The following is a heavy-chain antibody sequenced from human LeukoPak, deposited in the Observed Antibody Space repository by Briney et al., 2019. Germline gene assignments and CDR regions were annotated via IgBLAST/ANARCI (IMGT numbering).Heavy chain of an antibody. J-gene: IGHJ3*02. CDR3: ARVDSGYDFSDAFDI. D-gene: IGHD5-12*01. Sequence: PSETLSLTCTVSGGSISSSSYYWGWIRQPPGKGLEWIGSIYYSGSTNYNPSLKSRVTISVDTSKNQFSLKLSSVTAADTAVYYCARVDSGYDFSDAFDIWGQGTMVTVSS. CDR2: IYYSGST. CDR1: GGSISSSSYY. V-gene: IGHV4-39*07.